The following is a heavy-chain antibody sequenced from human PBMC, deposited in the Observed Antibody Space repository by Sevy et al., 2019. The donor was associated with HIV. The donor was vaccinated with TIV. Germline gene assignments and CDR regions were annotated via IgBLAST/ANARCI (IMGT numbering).Heavy chain of an antibody. CDR2: ISYDGKRT. V-gene: IGHV3-30*03. CDR3: AREKGPVASGRMPYYYYYGLDV. Sequence: GGSLRLSCAASEFRFSDFAMHWVRQAPGKGLEWVAFISYDGKRTKYADSVKGRFTVSRDNSDKKFYVQMNSLRVEDAAIYYCAREKGPVASGRMPYYYYYGLDVWGLGTTVTVSS. D-gene: IGHD6-19*01. CDR1: EFRFSDFA. J-gene: IGHJ6*02.